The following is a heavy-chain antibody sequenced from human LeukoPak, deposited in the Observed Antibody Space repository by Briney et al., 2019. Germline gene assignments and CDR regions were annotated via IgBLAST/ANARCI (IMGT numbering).Heavy chain of an antibody. CDR3: ARGRNIEMTTMSGGSDY. Sequence: ASVKVSCKASGYTFTDYYMHWVRQAPGQGLEWMGWLNPSSGDTNYAQKFQGRVSMTRDSSISTAYMDLSDLRSDDTAVYSCARGRNIEMTTMSGGSDYWGQGTLVTVSS. D-gene: IGHD5-24*01. V-gene: IGHV1-2*02. J-gene: IGHJ4*02. CDR2: LNPSSGDT. CDR1: GYTFTDYY.